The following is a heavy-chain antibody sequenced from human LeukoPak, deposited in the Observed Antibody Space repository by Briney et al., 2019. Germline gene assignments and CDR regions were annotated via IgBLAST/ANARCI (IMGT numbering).Heavy chain of an antibody. CDR1: GGSISSGSYY. J-gene: IGHJ3*02. V-gene: IGHV4-61*09. Sequence: PSETLSLTCTVSGGSISSGSYYWSWIRQPAGKGLEWIGHIYTTGSISYNPSLKSRVTISLDTSKNQFSPKLRSVTAADTALYYCARHVAAAGPYPYAFEIWGQGTMVTVSS. CDR2: IYTTGSI. D-gene: IGHD6-13*01. CDR3: ARHVAAAGPYPYAFEI.